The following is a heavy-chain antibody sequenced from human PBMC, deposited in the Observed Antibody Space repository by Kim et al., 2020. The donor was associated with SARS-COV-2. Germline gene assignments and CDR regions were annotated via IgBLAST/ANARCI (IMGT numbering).Heavy chain of an antibody. CDR3: ACTRPGPGQGWMVAVAGTVGAFDI. CDR2: IYPGDSDT. CDR1: GYSFTSYW. Sequence: GESLKISCKGSGYSFTSYWIGWVRQMPGKGLEWMGIIYPGDSDTRYSPSFQGQVTISADKSISTAYLQWSSLKASDTAMYYCACTRPGPGQGWMVAVAGTVGAFDIWGQGTMVTVSS. J-gene: IGHJ3*02. D-gene: IGHD6-19*01. V-gene: IGHV5-51*01.